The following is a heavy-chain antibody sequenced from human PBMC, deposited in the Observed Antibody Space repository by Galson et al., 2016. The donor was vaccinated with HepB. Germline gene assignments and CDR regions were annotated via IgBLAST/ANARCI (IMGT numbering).Heavy chain of an antibody. Sequence: SLRLSCAASGVSLPKFHMHWVRQAPGKGLGWVAFISYDGSNRYYADSVKGRFTISRARSRNTMHLQMDSLTSEDTGVYYCAVQTTVMYLDYWGLGALVTVSS. CDR1: GVSLPKFH. CDR2: ISYDGSNR. D-gene: IGHD1-1*01. J-gene: IGHJ4*02. CDR3: AVQTTVMYLDY. V-gene: IGHV3-30-3*01.